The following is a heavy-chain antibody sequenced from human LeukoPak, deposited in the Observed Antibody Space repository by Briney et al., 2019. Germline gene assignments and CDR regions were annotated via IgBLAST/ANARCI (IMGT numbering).Heavy chain of an antibody. CDR1: GFTFDDYG. CDR2: INWNGGST. Sequence: GGSLRLSCAASGFTFDDYGMSWVRQAPGKGLEWVSGINWNGGSTGYADSVKGRFTTSRDNAKNSLYLQMNRLRAEDTALYYCARVHYYYDSSGYYYRGFDYWGQGTLVTVSS. D-gene: IGHD3-22*01. V-gene: IGHV3-20*04. J-gene: IGHJ4*02. CDR3: ARVHYYYDSSGYYYRGFDY.